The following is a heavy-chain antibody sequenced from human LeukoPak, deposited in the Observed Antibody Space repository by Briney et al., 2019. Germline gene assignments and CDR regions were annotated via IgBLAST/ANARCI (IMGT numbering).Heavy chain of an antibody. J-gene: IGHJ3*02. CDR3: AKDNYYDGSGAFDI. Sequence: GGSLRLSCAASGFTFDDYAMHWVRQAPGKGLEWVSGISWNSCSIGYADSVKGRFTSSRDNAKNSLYLQMNSLRAEDMALYYCAKDNYYDGSGAFDIWGQGTMVTVSS. V-gene: IGHV3-9*03. CDR1: GFTFDDYA. CDR2: ISWNSCSI. D-gene: IGHD3-10*01.